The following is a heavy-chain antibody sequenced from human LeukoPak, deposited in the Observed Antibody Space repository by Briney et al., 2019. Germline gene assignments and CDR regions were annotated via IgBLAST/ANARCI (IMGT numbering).Heavy chain of an antibody. CDR2: ISFSGSYI. Sequence: GGSLRLSCAASGFTFSSYSMNWVRQAPGKGLEWVSSISFSGSYIYYADSLKGRITISRDNAKNSLFLQMDSLTAEDTAVYYCARRATTERGHSYGLDSRRQGTLVTVSS. CDR1: GFTFSSYS. D-gene: IGHD5-18*01. V-gene: IGHV3-21*01. CDR3: ARRATTERGHSYGLDS. J-gene: IGHJ4*02.